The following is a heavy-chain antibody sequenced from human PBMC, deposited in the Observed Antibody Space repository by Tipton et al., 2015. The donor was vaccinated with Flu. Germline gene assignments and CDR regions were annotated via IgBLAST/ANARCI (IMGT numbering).Heavy chain of an antibody. CDR3: VRDPSSFYINWFDP. D-gene: IGHD2-15*01. CDR1: GGPTSSFY. V-gene: IGHV4-4*07. CDR2: VYASGST. J-gene: IGHJ5*02. Sequence: TLSLTCTVSGGPTSSFYWSWIRQPAGKGLEWIGRVYASGSTKYNPSLKSRITMSVDTSKNEFSLKLSSVTAADTAVYFCVRDPSSFYINWFDPWGQGTRVTVSA.